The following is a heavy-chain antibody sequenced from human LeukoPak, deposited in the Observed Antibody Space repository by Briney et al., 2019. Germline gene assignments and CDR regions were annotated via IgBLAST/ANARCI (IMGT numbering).Heavy chain of an antibody. CDR3: ARGRRPYYFDY. V-gene: IGHV4-61*02. Sequence: SQTLSLTCTVSGGSISSGSYYWSWIRPPAGKGLEWIGRIYTSGSTNYNPSLKSRVTISVDTSKNQSSMKLSSVTAADTAVYYCARGRRPYYFDYWGQGTLVTVSS. CDR2: IYTSGST. J-gene: IGHJ4*02. CDR1: GGSISSGSYY.